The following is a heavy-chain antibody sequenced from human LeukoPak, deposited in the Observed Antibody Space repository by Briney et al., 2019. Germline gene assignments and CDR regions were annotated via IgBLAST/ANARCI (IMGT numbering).Heavy chain of an antibody. CDR3: ARDPRAHEGPTYDKDSWFDY. D-gene: IGHD3-16*01. V-gene: IGHV4-39*07. CDR2: ISYSGNT. CDR1: GPSISSSSYY. J-gene: IGHJ4*02. Sequence: SETLSLTCTVSGPSISSSSYYWGWIRQPPGKGLGWIGSISYSGNTYYNPSLKSRVTISIDTSKNQSSLKLSSVVHPDPAVYYCARDPRAHEGPTYDKDSWFDYWGQGTLVTVSS.